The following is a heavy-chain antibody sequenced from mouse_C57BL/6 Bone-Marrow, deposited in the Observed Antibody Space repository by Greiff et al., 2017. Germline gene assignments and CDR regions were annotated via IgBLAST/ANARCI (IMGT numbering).Heavy chain of an antibody. D-gene: IGHD4-1*01. J-gene: IGHJ2*01. CDR1: GFTFSDYY. V-gene: IGHV5-12*01. CDR3: ARHNWSVYFDY. Sequence: EVKLMESGGGLVQPGGSLKLSCAASGFTFSDYYMYWVRQTPEKRLEWVAYISNGGGSTYSPDTVKGRFPISRDNAKNTLYLQMSRLKSEDTAMYYCARHNWSVYFDYWGQGTTLTVSS. CDR2: ISNGGGST.